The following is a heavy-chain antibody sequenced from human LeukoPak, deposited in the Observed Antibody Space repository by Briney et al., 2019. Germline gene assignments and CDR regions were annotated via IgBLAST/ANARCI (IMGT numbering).Heavy chain of an antibody. CDR2: IYYSGST. V-gene: IGHV4-31*03. J-gene: IGHJ4*02. D-gene: IGHD4-17*01. CDR3: ARGGGTTVNDY. CDR1: GGSISSGGYY. Sequence: SETLSLTCTVSGGSISSGGYYWSWIRQHPGTGLEWIGYIYYSGSTYYNPPLKSRVTISVDTSKNQFSLKLSSVTAADTAVYYCARGGGTTVNDYWGQGTLVTVSS.